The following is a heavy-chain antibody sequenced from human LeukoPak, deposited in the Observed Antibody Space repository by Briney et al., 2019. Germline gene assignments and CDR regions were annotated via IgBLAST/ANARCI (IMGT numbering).Heavy chain of an antibody. J-gene: IGHJ4*02. CDR1: GGSISSYY. V-gene: IGHV4-59*01. CDR3: ARGRYSYGGAVGDYFDY. D-gene: IGHD5-18*01. Sequence: PSETLSLTCTVSGGSISSYYWSWIRQPPGKGLEWVGCIYYSGSTNYNPSLKSRVTISVDTSKNQFSLKLSSVTAADTAVYYCARGRYSYGGAVGDYFDYWGQGTLVTVSS. CDR2: IYYSGST.